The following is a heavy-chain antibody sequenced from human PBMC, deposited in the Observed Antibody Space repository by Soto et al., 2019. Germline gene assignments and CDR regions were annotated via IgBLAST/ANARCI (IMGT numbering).Heavy chain of an antibody. Sequence: QVQLQQWGAGLLKPSETLSLTCAVYGGSFSGYYWSWIRQPPGKGLEWIGEINHSGSTNYNPSLKSRVTISVDTSKNQFSLKLSSVTAADTAVYYCARGQSRYFDWLLYWGQGTLVTVSS. J-gene: IGHJ4*02. CDR3: ARGQSRYFDWLLY. D-gene: IGHD3-9*01. CDR1: GGSFSGYY. V-gene: IGHV4-34*01. CDR2: INHSGST.